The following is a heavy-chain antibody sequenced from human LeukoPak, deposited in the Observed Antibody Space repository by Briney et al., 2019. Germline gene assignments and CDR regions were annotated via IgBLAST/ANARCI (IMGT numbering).Heavy chain of an antibody. V-gene: IGHV3-48*03. CDR2: ISSSGSTI. CDR1: GFTFSTYE. CDR3: AREVRLMTIFGVLDN. J-gene: IGHJ4*02. D-gene: IGHD3-3*01. Sequence: GGSLRLSCADSGFTFSTYEMNWVRQAPGKGLEWVSYISSSGSTIYYADSVKGRFTISRDNAKNSLYLQMNSLRVEDTAVYYCAREVRLMTIFGVLDNWGQGNPGSLSS.